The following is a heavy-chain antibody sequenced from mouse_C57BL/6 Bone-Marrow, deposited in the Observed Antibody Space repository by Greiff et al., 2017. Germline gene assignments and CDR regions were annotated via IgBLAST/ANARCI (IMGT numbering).Heavy chain of an antibody. D-gene: IGHD2-4*01. V-gene: IGHV1-7*01. CDR2: INPSSGYT. CDR3: AREMITYYYYAMDY. CDR1: GYTFPSYW. J-gene: IGHJ4*01. Sequence: VKLQESGAELAKPGASVKLSCKASGYTFPSYWMHWVNPRPGQGLEWIGYINPSSGYTKYNQKFKDKATLTADKSSSTAYMQLSSLTYEDSAVYYCAREMITYYYYAMDYWGQGTSVTVSS.